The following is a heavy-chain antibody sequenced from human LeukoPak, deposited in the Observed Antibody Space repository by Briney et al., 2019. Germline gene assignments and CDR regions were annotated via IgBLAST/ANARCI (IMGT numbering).Heavy chain of an antibody. J-gene: IGHJ3*02. Sequence: SETLSLTCTVFGGSLSRSTDYWVWLRQPPGKRLEWIGSIYFSGSTHYRPALKSRLTISVDTPKNQFSLKLSSVTAADTAVYYCAQSIAVAGHDAFDIWGQGTMVTVSS. V-gene: IGHV4-39*01. CDR2: IYFSGST. CDR1: GGSLSRSTDY. D-gene: IGHD6-19*01. CDR3: AQSIAVAGHDAFDI.